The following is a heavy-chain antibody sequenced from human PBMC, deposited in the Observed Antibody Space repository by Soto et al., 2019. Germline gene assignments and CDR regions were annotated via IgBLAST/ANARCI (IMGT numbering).Heavy chain of an antibody. J-gene: IGHJ6*03. Sequence: GGSLRLSCAASGFTFSSYGMHWVRQAPGKGLEWVAVISYDGSNKYYADSVKGRFTISRDNSKNTLYLQMNSPRAEDTAVYYCAKDPLAVADYYYYYMDVWGKGTTVTVSS. D-gene: IGHD6-19*01. CDR1: GFTFSSYG. V-gene: IGHV3-30*18. CDR2: ISYDGSNK. CDR3: AKDPLAVADYYYYYMDV.